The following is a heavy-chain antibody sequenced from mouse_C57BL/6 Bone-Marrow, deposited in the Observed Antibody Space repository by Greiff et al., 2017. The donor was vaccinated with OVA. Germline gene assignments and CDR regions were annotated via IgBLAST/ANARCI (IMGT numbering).Heavy chain of an antibody. D-gene: IGHD1-1*01. J-gene: IGHJ4*01. CDR3: AYYFYVDY. V-gene: IGHV14-2*01. CDR1: GFNITDYY. Sequence: VQLQQSGAELVKPGASVKLSCTASGFNITDYYMHWVKQRTGQGLEWIGRIDPEDGGTKYAPKFQGKATITADASSNTAYLQLSSLTSEDTAVYYCAYYFYVDYWGQGTSVTVSS. CDR2: IDPEDGGT.